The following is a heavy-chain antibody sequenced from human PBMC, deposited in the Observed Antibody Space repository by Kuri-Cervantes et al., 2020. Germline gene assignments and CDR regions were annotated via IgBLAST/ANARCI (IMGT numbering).Heavy chain of an antibody. CDR2: ISSSSSYI. CDR3: ARDLDTAMSPGVEGGY. V-gene: IGHV3-21*01. CDR1: GFTFGSYA. Sequence: GESLKISCAASGFTFGSYAMSWVRQAPGKGLEWVSSISSSSSYIYYADSVKGRFTISRDNAKNSLYLQMNSLRAEDTAVYYCARDLDTAMSPGVEGGYWGQGTLVTVSS. J-gene: IGHJ4*02. D-gene: IGHD5-18*01.